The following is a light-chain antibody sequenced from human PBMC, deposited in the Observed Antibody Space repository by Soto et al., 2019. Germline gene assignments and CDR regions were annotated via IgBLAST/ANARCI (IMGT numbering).Light chain of an antibody. J-gene: IGKJ2*01. Sequence: EIVLTQSPATLSLSPGERATLSCRASQSISNYVAWYQQKPGQAPRLLVYDASNRAADVPARISGSGSGTDFTLTISSLEPEDFAVYYCQQHNFWPYTFGQGTKLETK. CDR1: QSISNY. CDR2: DAS. V-gene: IGKV3-11*01. CDR3: QQHNFWPYT.